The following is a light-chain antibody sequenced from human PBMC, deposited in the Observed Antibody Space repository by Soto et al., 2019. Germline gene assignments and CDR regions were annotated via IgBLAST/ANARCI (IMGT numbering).Light chain of an antibody. V-gene: IGKV3-15*01. CDR1: QNISSN. CDR3: QQYNNWPRAT. Sequence: EIVMTQSPGTLSVSPGERATLSCRASQNISSNLAWYQQKPGQAPRLLMFRTSSRATGFPARFSGSGSGTEFNLTISSLQSEDFGVYYCQQYNNWPRATFGGGTKVDIK. J-gene: IGKJ4*01. CDR2: RTS.